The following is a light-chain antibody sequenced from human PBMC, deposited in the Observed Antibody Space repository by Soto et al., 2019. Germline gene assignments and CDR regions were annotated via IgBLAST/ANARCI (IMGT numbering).Light chain of an antibody. CDR1: QSISDN. CDR2: DAS. CDR3: QQYKSWPPLT. V-gene: IGKV3-15*01. J-gene: IGKJ4*01. Sequence: DIVMTQSPAILSVSLGERATLSCLASQSISDNLAWYQQRSGQAPRLLIYDASTRATGVPARFSGSGSGTEFTLTISSLQYDDFAIYYCQQYKSWPPLTFGGGTKVE.